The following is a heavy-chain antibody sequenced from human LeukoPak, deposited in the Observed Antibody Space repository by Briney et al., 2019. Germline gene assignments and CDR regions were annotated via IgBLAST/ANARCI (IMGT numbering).Heavy chain of an antibody. D-gene: IGHD6-13*01. CDR3: ARDMGIAAAGRSWDAFDI. Sequence: SETLSLTCTVSGGSIGSYYWSWIRQPPGKGLEWIGYIYYSGSTNYNPSLKSRVTISVDTSKNQFSLKLSSVTAADTAVYYCARDMGIAAAGRSWDAFDIWGQGTMVTVSS. CDR1: GGSIGSYY. V-gene: IGHV4-59*01. J-gene: IGHJ3*02. CDR2: IYYSGST.